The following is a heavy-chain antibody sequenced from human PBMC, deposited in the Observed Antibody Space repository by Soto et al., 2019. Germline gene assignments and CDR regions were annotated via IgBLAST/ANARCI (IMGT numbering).Heavy chain of an antibody. CDR3: ARAPDYYDSSGYYYEPKGAAFDI. CDR1: GLTFSSYS. Sequence: GSLRLSCAASGLTFSSYSMNWVRQAPGKGLEWVSSISSTTNYKYYADSVKGRFTISRDNAKNSLYLQMNSLRAEDTAVYYCARAPDYYDSSGYYYEPKGAAFDIWGQGTMVTVSS. CDR2: ISSTTNYK. V-gene: IGHV3-21*01. J-gene: IGHJ3*02. D-gene: IGHD3-22*01.